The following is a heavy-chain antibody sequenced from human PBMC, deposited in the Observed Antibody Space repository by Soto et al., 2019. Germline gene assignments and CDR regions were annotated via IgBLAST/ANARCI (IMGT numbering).Heavy chain of an antibody. CDR2: IGTAGDT. CDR3: AREYSDNYYYGMDV. Sequence: PGGSLRLSCAASGFTFSGYDMHWVRQATGKGLEWVSAIGTAGDTYYPGSVKGRFTISRENAKNSLYLQMNSLRAGDTAVYYCAREYSDNYYYGMDVWGQGTTVTVSS. D-gene: IGHD6-13*01. J-gene: IGHJ6*02. V-gene: IGHV3-13*01. CDR1: GFTFSGYD.